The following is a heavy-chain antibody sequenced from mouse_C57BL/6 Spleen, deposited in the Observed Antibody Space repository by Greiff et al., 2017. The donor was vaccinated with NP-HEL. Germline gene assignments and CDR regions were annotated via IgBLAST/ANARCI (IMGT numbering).Heavy chain of an antibody. CDR1: GFTFSSYA. V-gene: IGHV5-4*01. CDR2: ISDGGSYT. J-gene: IGHJ3*01. Sequence: EVQVVESGGGLVKPGGSLKLSCAASGFTFSSYAMSWVRQTPEKRLEWVATISDGGSYTSSPDNVKGRFTISRDNAKNNLYLQMSHLKSEDTAMYYCARDGYDGFAYWGQGTLVTVSA. D-gene: IGHD2-2*01. CDR3: ARDGYDGFAY.